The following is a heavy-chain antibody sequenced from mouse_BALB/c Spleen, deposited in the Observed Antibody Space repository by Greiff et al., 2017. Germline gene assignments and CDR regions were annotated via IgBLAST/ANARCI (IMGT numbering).Heavy chain of an antibody. CDR1: GYSITSDYA. V-gene: IGHV3-2*02. CDR2: ISYSGST. J-gene: IGHJ4*01. D-gene: IGHD2-3*01. CDR3: ARGGMGRAMDY. Sequence: DVQLVESGPGLVKPSQSLSLTCTVTGYSITSDYAWNWIRQFPGNKLEWMGYISYSGSTSYNPSLKSRISITRDTSKNQFFLQLNSVTTEDTATYYCARGGMGRAMDYWGQGTSVTVSS.